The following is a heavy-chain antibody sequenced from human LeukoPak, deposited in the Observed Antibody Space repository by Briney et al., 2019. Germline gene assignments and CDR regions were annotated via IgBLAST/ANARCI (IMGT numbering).Heavy chain of an antibody. V-gene: IGHV4-61*02. CDR3: ARVPARPSGGPDGFDI. Sequence: SQTLSLTCTVSGGSISSGSYYWSWIRQPAGKGLEWIGRIYTSGSTNYNPSLKSRVTISVDTSKNQFSLKLSSVTAADTAVYYCARVPARPSGGPDGFDIWGQGTLVTVSS. D-gene: IGHD4-23*01. CDR1: GGSISSGSYY. CDR2: IYTSGST. J-gene: IGHJ3*02.